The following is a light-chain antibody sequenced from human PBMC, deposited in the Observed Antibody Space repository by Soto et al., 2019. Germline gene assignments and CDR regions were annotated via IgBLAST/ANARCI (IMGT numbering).Light chain of an antibody. J-gene: IGKJ5*01. CDR3: QQAASFPIT. CDR2: TAS. Sequence: DIRMTQSPSSVSASVVDRVTITCRASQGVSTWLAWYQQKPGKAPNLLIYTASSLQSGVPSRFSGSGSGTDFTLTINGLQPEDFATYYCQQAASFPITFGQGTRLEI. CDR1: QGVSTW. V-gene: IGKV1-12*01.